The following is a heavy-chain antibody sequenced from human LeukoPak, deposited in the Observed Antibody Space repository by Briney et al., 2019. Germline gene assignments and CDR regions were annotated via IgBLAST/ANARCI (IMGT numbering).Heavy chain of an antibody. D-gene: IGHD4-17*01. CDR2: IYYSGST. V-gene: IGHV4-30-4*01. CDR1: GGSISSGDYY. J-gene: IGHJ4*02. CDR3: ARVPHGDYVAYYFDY. Sequence: SETLSRTCTVSGGSISSGDYYWSSIRQPPGRGLEWIGYIYYSGSTYYNPSLKSRVTISVDTSKNQFSLKLSSVTAADTAVYYCARVPHGDYVAYYFDYWGQGTLVTVSS.